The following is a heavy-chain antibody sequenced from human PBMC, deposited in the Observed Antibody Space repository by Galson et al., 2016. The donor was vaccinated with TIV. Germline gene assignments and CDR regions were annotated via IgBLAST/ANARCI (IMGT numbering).Heavy chain of an antibody. Sequence: SVKVSCKASGYTFSYYGISWVRRAPGQGLEWMGWISGYSGNTEYARKFQGRLVMTTDTSTGTAFMEVRNLTSDDTAVYYCARDRGSMTMILVVDYYYGMDVWGQGTTVTVSS. CDR2: ISGYSGNT. J-gene: IGHJ6*02. CDR3: ARDRGSMTMILVVDYYYGMDV. V-gene: IGHV1-18*04. CDR1: GYTFSYYG. D-gene: IGHD3-22*01.